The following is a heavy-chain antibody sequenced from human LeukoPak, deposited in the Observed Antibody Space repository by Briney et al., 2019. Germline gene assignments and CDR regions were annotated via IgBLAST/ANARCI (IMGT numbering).Heavy chain of an antibody. Sequence: SGRSLRLSCAASGFTFSSYAMHWVRQAPGKGLEWVAVISYDGSNKYYADSVKGRFTISRDNSKNTLYLQMTSLRAEDTALYYCATGGTYWSTWTGHWGQGTLVTVSS. CDR1: GFTFSSYA. D-gene: IGHD3-10*01. CDR2: ISYDGSNK. CDR3: ATGGTYWSTWTGH. J-gene: IGHJ4*02. V-gene: IGHV3-30-3*01.